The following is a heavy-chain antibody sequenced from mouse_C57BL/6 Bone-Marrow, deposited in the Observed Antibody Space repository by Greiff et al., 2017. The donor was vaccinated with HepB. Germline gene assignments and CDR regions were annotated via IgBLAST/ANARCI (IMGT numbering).Heavy chain of an antibody. Sequence: VKLQQPGAELVMPGASVKLSCKASGYTFTSYWMHWVKQRPGQGLEWIGEIDPSDSYTNYNQKFKGKSTLTVDKSSSTAYMQLSSLTSEDSAVYYCARGRQLSLRGFAYWGQGTLVTVSA. CDR3: ARGRQLSLRGFAY. V-gene: IGHV1-69*01. D-gene: IGHD3-2*02. CDR2: IDPSDSYT. CDR1: GYTFTSYW. J-gene: IGHJ3*01.